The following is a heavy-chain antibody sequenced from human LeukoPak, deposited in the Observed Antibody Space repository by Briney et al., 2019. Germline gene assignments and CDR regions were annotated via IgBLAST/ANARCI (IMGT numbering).Heavy chain of an antibody. CDR1: GFTFSTYA. D-gene: IGHD1-26*01. CDR3: ARSAVGTSCCTAVDY. CDR2: ISTSGDRT. V-gene: IGHV3-23*01. J-gene: IGHJ4*02. Sequence: VQPGRSLRLSCAASGFTFSTYAMTWVRQAPGKGLEWVSGISTSGDRTYYADSVKGRFTISRDNSKNTLYLQMNSLRAEDTAEYYCARSAVGTSCCTAVDYWGQGTLVTVSS.